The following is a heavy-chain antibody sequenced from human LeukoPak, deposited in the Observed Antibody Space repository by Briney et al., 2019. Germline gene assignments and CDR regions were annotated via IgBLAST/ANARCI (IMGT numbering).Heavy chain of an antibody. V-gene: IGHV3-64*01. CDR2: ISSDGTTT. CDR1: GFTFSYFA. CDR3: ARSLGATAY. D-gene: IGHD1-26*01. Sequence: GGSLRLSCAASGFTFSYFAMHWVRQAPGKGLEHVSAISSDGTTTHYANSVKGRFTISRDNSKNTLYLQMGSLRADDKAVYYCARSLGATAYWGQGTLVTVSP. J-gene: IGHJ4*02.